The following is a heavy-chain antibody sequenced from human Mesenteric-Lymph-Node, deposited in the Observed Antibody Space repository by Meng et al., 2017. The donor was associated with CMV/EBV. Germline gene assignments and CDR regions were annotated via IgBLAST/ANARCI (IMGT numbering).Heavy chain of an antibody. D-gene: IGHD6-19*01. J-gene: IGHJ6*02. CDR2: ISGSSVST. Sequence: GGSLRLSCAASGFTFSNYAMNWVRQAPGKGLEWVSGISGSSVSTYYADSVEGRFTISRDNSKNTLYLQMNSLRAEDTAVYYCAKDPAAYSSDYYYYGMDVWGQGTTVTVSS. CDR3: AKDPAAYSSDYYYYGMDV. CDR1: GFTFSNYA. V-gene: IGHV3-23*01.